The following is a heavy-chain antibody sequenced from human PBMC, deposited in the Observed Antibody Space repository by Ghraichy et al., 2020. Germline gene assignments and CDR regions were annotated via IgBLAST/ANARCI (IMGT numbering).Heavy chain of an antibody. CDR1: GFTFSDYY. V-gene: IGHV3-11*01. CDR2: ISSSGSAI. J-gene: IGHJ4*02. CDR3: ARAHSGYDYYFDY. D-gene: IGHD5-12*01. Sequence: GSLRLSCAASGFTFSDYYMSWIRQAPGKGLEWISYISSSGSAIYYADSVKGRFTLSRDNAKNSLYLQMNSVRAEDTAVYYCARAHSGYDYYFDYWGQGTLVTVSS.